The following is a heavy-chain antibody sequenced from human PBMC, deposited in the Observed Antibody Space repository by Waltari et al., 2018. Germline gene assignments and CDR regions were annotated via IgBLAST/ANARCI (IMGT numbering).Heavy chain of an antibody. CDR2: IYPGDSDT. CDR3: ARHFSTSSSSPHDAFDI. CDR1: GYSFTSYW. Sequence: EVQLVQSGAEVKKPGESLKISCKGSGYSFTSYWIGWVRQMPGKGLEWMGIIYPGDSDTRYSPSFQGQVTISADKSISTAYLQWSSLKASDTAMYYCARHFSTSSSSPHDAFDIWGQGTMVTVSS. V-gene: IGHV5-51*01. D-gene: IGHD6-6*01. J-gene: IGHJ3*02.